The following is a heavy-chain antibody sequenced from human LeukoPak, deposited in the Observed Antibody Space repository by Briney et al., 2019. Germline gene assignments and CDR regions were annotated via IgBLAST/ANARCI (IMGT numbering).Heavy chain of an antibody. J-gene: IGHJ6*02. Sequence: GKSLRLSCAASGFTFSNSAMHWVRQAPGKGLEWVALISYDGNNKYYADSVKGRFTISRDNSKNTLYLQMSSLRAEDTADYFCANDASQQQLSNLFHGMDVWGQGTTVTVS. V-gene: IGHV3-30-3*02. CDR2: ISYDGNNK. CDR1: GFTFSNSA. CDR3: ANDASQQQLSNLFHGMDV. D-gene: IGHD6-13*01.